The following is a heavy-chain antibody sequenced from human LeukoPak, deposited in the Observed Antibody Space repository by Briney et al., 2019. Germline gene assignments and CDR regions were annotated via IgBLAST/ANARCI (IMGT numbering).Heavy chain of an antibody. Sequence: SETLSLTCTVSGDSISSHYWSWIRQPPGKGLEWIGYIYNSGSSYYNPSLKSRVTMSIDTSKRQFSLHLSSVTAADTAVYYCAREFRSWGQGTLVTVSS. CDR3: AREFRS. V-gene: IGHV4-59*11. CDR1: GDSISSHY. CDR2: IYNSGSS. J-gene: IGHJ4*02.